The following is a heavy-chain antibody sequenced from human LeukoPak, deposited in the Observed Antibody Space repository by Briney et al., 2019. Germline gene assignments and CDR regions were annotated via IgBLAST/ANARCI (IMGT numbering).Heavy chain of an antibody. V-gene: IGHV3-7*05. CDR3: ASRAGYTGSWSAFDY. CDR1: TLTLNNYW. CDR2: IKQDGSGK. D-gene: IGHD6-13*01. J-gene: IGHJ4*02. Sequence: AGGSLRLSCTASTLTLNNYWMSWVRQAPGKGLEWVANIKQDGSGKYHVDSVKGRFTISRDNAKNSLYLQMNSLRAEDTAVYYCASRAGYTGSWSAFDYWGQGTLVTVSS.